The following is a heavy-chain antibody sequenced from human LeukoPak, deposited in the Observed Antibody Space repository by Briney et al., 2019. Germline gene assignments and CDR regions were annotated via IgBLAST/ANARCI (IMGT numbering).Heavy chain of an antibody. J-gene: IGHJ3*02. D-gene: IGHD1-14*01. V-gene: IGHV3-23*01. CDR2: ISGSGGST. Sequence: GGSLRLSCVASGFTVSNNRMSWVRQAPGKGLEWVSAISGSGGSTYYADSVKGRFTISRDNSENTLYLQMNSLRAEDTAVYYCARDRSRYLDTFDIWGQGTMVTVSS. CDR3: ARDRSRYLDTFDI. CDR1: GFTVSNNR.